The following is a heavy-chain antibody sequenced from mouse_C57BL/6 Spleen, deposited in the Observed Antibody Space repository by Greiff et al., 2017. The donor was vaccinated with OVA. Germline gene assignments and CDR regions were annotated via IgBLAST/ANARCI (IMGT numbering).Heavy chain of an antibody. J-gene: IGHJ2*01. Sequence: VQLQQSGPELVKPGASVKISCKASGYTFTDYYMNWVKQSHGKSLEWIGDINPNNGGTSYNQKFKGKATLTVDKSSSTAYMELRSLTSEDSAVYYCARRDSKKYYFDYWGQGTTLTVSS. D-gene: IGHD2-5*01. V-gene: IGHV1-26*01. CDR3: ARRDSKKYYFDY. CDR1: GYTFTDYY. CDR2: INPNNGGT.